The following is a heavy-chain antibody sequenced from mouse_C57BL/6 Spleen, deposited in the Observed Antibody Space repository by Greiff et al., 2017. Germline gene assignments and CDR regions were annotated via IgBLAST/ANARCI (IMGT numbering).Heavy chain of an antibody. CDR3: ARYDGSREYFDY. CDR1: GYTFTSYG. Sequence: LLESGAELVRPGASVKLSCKASGYTFTSYGISWVKQRPGQGLEWIGEIYPGSGNTYYNEKFKGKATLTADTSSSTAYMELRSLTSEDSAVXFGARYDGSREYFDYWGQGTTLTVSS. CDR2: IYPGSGNT. D-gene: IGHD1-1*01. V-gene: IGHV1-81*01. J-gene: IGHJ2*01.